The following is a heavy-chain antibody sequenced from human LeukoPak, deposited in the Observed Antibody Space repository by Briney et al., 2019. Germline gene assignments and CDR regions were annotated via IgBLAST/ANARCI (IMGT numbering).Heavy chain of an antibody. CDR3: AAVGSSWTGAFDI. CDR2: IVVGSGNT. CDR1: GFTFSSSA. J-gene: IGHJ3*02. Sequence: TSVKVSCKASGFTFSSSAIQWVRQARGHRLEWIGWIVVGSGNTDYAQKFQERVTITRDMSTSTAYMEVSSLRSEDTAVYYCAAVGSSWTGAFDIWGQGTMVTVSS. D-gene: IGHD6-13*01. V-gene: IGHV1-58*02.